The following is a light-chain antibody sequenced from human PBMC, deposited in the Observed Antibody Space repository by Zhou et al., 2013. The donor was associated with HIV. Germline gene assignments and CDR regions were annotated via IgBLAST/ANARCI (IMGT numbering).Light chain of an antibody. V-gene: IGKV1D-8*01. CDR1: QDISSY. Sequence: VIWMTQSPTLISASTGDTVTISCRTSQDISSYLAWYRQKPGKAPELLIYGAFILQRGVPSRFSGSGAGTDFTLTISRLQSEDFATYYCQQSYSTPATFGPGTKVDIK. CDR3: QQSYSTPAT. CDR2: GAF. J-gene: IGKJ3*01.